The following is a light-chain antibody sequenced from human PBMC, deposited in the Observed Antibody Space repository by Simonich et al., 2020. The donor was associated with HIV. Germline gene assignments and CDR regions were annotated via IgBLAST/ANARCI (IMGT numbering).Light chain of an antibody. J-gene: IGKJ2*01. Sequence: AIQLTQSPSSLSASVGDRVTITCRERQDISSALAWYQQKPGKAPKLLIYDASSLESGVPSRFSGSGSGTDFTLTISSLQPEDFATYYCQQFNSYPYTFGQGTKLEIK. CDR3: QQFNSYPYT. CDR2: DAS. CDR1: QDISSA. V-gene: IGKV1-13*02.